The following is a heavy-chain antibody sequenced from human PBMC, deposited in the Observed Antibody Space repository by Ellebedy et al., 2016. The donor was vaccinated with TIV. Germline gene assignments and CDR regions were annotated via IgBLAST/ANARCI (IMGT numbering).Heavy chain of an antibody. V-gene: IGHV4-61*01. D-gene: IGHD3-10*01. CDR3: ALRGVSGFDY. Sequence: SETLSLXXTVSGGSVSSGSYYWSWIRQPPGKGLEWIGYIYYSGSTYYNPSLKSRVTISVDTSKNQFSLKLSSVTAADTAVYYCALRGVSGFDYWGQGTLVTVSS. J-gene: IGHJ4*02. CDR1: GGSVSSGSYY. CDR2: IYYSGST.